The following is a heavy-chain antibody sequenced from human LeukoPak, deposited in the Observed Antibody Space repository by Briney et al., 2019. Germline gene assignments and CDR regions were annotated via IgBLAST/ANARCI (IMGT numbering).Heavy chain of an antibody. CDR3: ARLAVAVFFDY. D-gene: IGHD6-19*01. J-gene: IGHJ4*02. V-gene: IGHV3-21*01. CDR2: ISSSSSYI. Sequence: PGGSLRLSCAASGFTFSSYSMSWVRQAPGKGLEWVSSISSSSSYIYYADSVKGRFTISRDNAKNSLYLQMNSLRAEDTAVYYCARLAVAVFFDYWGQGTLVTVSS. CDR1: GFTFSSYS.